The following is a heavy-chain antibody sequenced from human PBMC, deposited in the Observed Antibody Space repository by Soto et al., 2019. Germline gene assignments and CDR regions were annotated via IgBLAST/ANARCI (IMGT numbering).Heavy chain of an antibody. Sequence: SETLSLTCTVSGGSISSYYWSWIRQPPGKGLEWIGYIYYSGSTNYNPSLKSRVTISVDTSKNQFSLKLSSVTAADTAVYYCASPKIAFYNWFDPWGRGTLVTVSS. CDR1: GGSISSYY. D-gene: IGHD3-3*02. CDR3: ASPKIAFYNWFDP. CDR2: IYYSGST. V-gene: IGHV4-59*01. J-gene: IGHJ5*02.